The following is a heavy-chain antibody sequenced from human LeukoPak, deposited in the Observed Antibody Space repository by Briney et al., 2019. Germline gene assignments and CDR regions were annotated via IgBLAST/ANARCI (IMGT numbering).Heavy chain of an antibody. Sequence: WVRQMPGKGLEWIGYIYHSGSTYYNPSLKSRVTISVDRSKNQFSLKLSSVTAADTAVYYCARARIAAAGSLVDYWGQGTLVTVSS. CDR2: IYHSGST. J-gene: IGHJ4*02. D-gene: IGHD6-13*01. V-gene: IGHV4-30-2*01. CDR3: ARARIAAAGSLVDY.